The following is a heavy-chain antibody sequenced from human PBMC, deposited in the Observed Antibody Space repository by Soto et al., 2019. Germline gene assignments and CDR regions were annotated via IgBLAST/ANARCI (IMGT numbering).Heavy chain of an antibody. V-gene: IGHV3-23*01. D-gene: IGHD1-1*01. Sequence: QTGGSLRLSCAASGFTFSSYAMSWVRQAPGKGLEWVSAISGSGGSTYYADSVKGRFTISRDNSKNTLYLQMNSLRAEDTAVYYCAKDELEMSSYYYYGMDVWGQGTTVTVSS. CDR3: AKDELEMSSYYYYGMDV. J-gene: IGHJ6*02. CDR2: ISGSGGST. CDR1: GFTFSSYA.